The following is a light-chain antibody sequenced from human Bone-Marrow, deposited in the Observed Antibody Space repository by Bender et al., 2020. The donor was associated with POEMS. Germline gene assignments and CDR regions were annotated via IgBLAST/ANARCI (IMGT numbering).Light chain of an antibody. CDR1: SSDVGNSNL. V-gene: IGLV2-18*02. CDR2: EVS. Sequence: QSALTQPPSVSGSPGQSVTISCTGTSSDVGNSNLVSWYQQPPGTAPKLMIYEVSNRPSGVPDRFSGSKSGNTASLTISGLQAEDEADYYCCSYAGSRTLVFGGGTKLTVL. J-gene: IGLJ2*01. CDR3: CSYAGSRTLV.